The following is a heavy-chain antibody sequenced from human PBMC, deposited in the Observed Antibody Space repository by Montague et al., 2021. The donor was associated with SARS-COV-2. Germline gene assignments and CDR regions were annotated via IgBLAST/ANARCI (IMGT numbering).Heavy chain of an antibody. CDR1: GFTFRTYE. CDR2: ISSSGSTI. J-gene: IGHJ4*02. V-gene: IGHV3-48*03. CDR3: ARDGRFGELDY. Sequence: SLRLPCAASGFTFRTYEMNWVRQAPGKGLEWVSYISSSGSTIYYADSVKGRFTISRDNVKNSLYLQMNSLRAEDTAVYYCARDGRFGELDYWGQGTLVTVST. D-gene: IGHD3-10*01.